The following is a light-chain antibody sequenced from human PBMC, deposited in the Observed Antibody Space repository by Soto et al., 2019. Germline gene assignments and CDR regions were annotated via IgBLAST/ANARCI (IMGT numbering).Light chain of an antibody. CDR2: GAS. Sequence: ETTLTQSPATLSASPGERVTLSCRATQSVTYNLAWYQQKPGQAPRLLIYGASTRPAGVPARFSGRGSGTEFTLTITSLQSEDFAGYYCQQYNDWLWTFGQGTKVDIK. CDR3: QQYNDWLWT. J-gene: IGKJ1*01. CDR1: QSVTYN. V-gene: IGKV3-15*01.